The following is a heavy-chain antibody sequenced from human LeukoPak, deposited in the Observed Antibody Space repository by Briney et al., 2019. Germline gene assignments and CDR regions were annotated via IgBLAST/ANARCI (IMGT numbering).Heavy chain of an antibody. CDR2: IPFDGINK. CDR3: ARGACSVAGCYNTLLDY. J-gene: IGHJ4*02. D-gene: IGHD2-15*01. CDR1: GFTFSSYA. Sequence: GGSLRLSCAASGFTFSSYAMHWVRQAPGKGLEWVALIPFDGINKYYSDSVKGRFTISRDTSENTLYLQMSSLRVDDTAVYHCARGACSVAGCYNTLLDYWGQGTLVIVSS. V-gene: IGHV3-30-3*01.